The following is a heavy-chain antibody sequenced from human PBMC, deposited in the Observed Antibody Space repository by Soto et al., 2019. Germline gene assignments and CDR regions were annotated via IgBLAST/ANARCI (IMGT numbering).Heavy chain of an antibody. CDR2: IYYSGST. J-gene: IGHJ4*02. D-gene: IGHD1-1*01. Sequence: QVQLQESGPGLVKPSETLSLTCTVSGGSISSYYWSWIRQPPGKGLEWIGYIYYSGSTNYNPSLKRRVTISVDTSKNQFSLKLSSVTAADTAVYYCARVFGSYQLGYWGQGTLVTVSS. CDR3: ARVFGSYQLGY. V-gene: IGHV4-59*01. CDR1: GGSISSYY.